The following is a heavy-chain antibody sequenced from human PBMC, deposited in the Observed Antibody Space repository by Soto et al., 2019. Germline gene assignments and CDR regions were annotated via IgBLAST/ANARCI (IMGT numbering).Heavy chain of an antibody. Sequence: SETLSLTCAVYGGSFSGYYWSWIRQPPGKGLEWFGEINHSGSTNYNPSLKSRVTISVDTSKNQFSLKLSSVTAADTAVYYCARVEYCSGGSCYSAHYYYYYMDVWGKGTTVTVSS. J-gene: IGHJ6*03. D-gene: IGHD2-15*01. CDR2: INHSGST. CDR3: ARVEYCSGGSCYSAHYYYYYMDV. V-gene: IGHV4-34*01. CDR1: GGSFSGYY.